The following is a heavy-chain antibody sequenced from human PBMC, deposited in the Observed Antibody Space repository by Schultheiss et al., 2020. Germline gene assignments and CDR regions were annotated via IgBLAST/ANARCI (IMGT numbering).Heavy chain of an antibody. CDR1: GGSISSYY. Sequence: SETLSLTCTVSGGSISSYYWSWIRQPAGKGLEWIGRIYTSGSTNYNPSLKSRVTMSVDTSKNQFSLNLGSVTAADTAVYYCARAIVADDYYGMDVWGQGTTVTVSS. CDR3: ARAIVADDYYGMDV. CDR2: IYTSGST. V-gene: IGHV4-4*07. D-gene: IGHD2-15*01. J-gene: IGHJ6*02.